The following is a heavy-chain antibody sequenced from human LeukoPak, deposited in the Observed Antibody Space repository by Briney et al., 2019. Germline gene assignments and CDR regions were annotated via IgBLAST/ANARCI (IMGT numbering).Heavy chain of an antibody. CDR1: GFTFSSYS. V-gene: IGHV3-23*01. D-gene: IGHD2-2*01. CDR2: ISGSGVST. CDR3: AKDPANQLLYPAHFSH. J-gene: IGHJ1*01. Sequence: GGSLRLSCAASGFTFSSYSMNWVRQAPGKGLEWVSAISGSGVSTSYADSVKGRFTISRDNSKNTLYLHMNSLRAEDTAIYSCAKDPANQLLYPAHFSHWGQGTLVTVSS.